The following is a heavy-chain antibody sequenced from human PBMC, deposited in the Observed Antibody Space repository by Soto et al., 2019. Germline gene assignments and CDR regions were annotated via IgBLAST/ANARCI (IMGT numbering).Heavy chain of an antibody. J-gene: IGHJ4*02. CDR3: ARKNSVADS. D-gene: IGHD1-7*01. Sequence: SLRLSCAASGFTFSAYYMSWIRQAPGKGLEWVSYISSSGNTIYYADSVKGRFTISRDNAKNSLYLQMNGLRAEDTAVYYCARKNSVADSWGQGTLVTVSS. CDR2: ISSSGNTI. CDR1: GFTFSAYY. V-gene: IGHV3-11*01.